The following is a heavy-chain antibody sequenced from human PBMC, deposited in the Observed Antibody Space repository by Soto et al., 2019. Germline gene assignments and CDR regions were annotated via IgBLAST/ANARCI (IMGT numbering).Heavy chain of an antibody. V-gene: IGHV1-69*04. CDR1: GGTFSSYT. CDR3: AREGRILDYDILTGYYNPQAFDI. D-gene: IGHD3-9*01. CDR2: IIPILGIA. Sequence: GASVKVSCKASGGTFSSYTISWVRQAPGQGLEWMGRIIPILGIANYAQKFQGRVTITADKSTSTAYMELSSLRSEDTAVYYCAREGRILDYDILTGYYNPQAFDIWGQGTMVTVSS. J-gene: IGHJ3*02.